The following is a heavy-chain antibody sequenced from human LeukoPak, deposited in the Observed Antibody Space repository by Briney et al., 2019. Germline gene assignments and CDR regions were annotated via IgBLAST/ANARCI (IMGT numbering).Heavy chain of an antibody. J-gene: IGHJ6*03. CDR1: GGSFSGYY. Sequence: SETLSLTCAVYGGSFSGYYWSWIRQPPGKGLEWIGEINHSGSTNYNPSLKSRVTISVDTSKNQFSLKLSSVTAADTAVYYCAPSIAAAGTDYYYYMDVWGKGTTVTVSS. CDR3: APSIAAAGTDYYYYMDV. V-gene: IGHV4-34*01. CDR2: INHSGST. D-gene: IGHD6-13*01.